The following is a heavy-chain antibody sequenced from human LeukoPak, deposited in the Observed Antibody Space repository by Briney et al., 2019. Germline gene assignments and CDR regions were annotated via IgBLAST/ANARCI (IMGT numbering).Heavy chain of an antibody. V-gene: IGHV1-46*01. J-gene: IGHJ3*02. CDR1: GYTFTKYY. CDR3: ARIRDGYNDAYGI. D-gene: IGHD5-24*01. CDR2: INPGGDNT. Sequence: RRASVKVSCKASGYTFTKYYIHWVRQAPGQGLEWMGLINPGGDNTNYAQNFQGRVTMTRDTSTSTVYMELSSLRSEDTAIYYCARIRDGYNDAYGIWGQGTVVTVPS.